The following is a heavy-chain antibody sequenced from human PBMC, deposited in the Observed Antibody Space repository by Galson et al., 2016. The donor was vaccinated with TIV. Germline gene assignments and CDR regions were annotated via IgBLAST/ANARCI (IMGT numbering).Heavy chain of an antibody. CDR2: INPIFGTA. V-gene: IGHV1-69*06. CDR3: ARGRGYYFGSGSSYFDY. D-gene: IGHD3-10*01. J-gene: IGHJ4*02. CDR1: GGTFSNFV. Sequence: SVKVSCKASGGTFSNFVISWVRQAPGQGLERMGSINPIFGTANYAQKFQGRVTITADTSTSTIYMELSSLRSEDTAVYYCARGRGYYFGSGSSYFDYWGQGSLVTVSS.